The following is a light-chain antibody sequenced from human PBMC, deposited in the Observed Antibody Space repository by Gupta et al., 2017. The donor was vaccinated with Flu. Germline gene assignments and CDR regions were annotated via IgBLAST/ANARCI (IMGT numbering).Light chain of an antibody. J-gene: IGLJ2*01. CDR1: STDVGDYTY. V-gene: IGLV2-8*01. Sequence: QSALTQPPSASGSPGQSVTISCTGTSTDVGDYTYVSWYQQHPGKAPKLMMYEGRKRPSGVPDRFSGSKSVNTASLTVAGRQAEDEDVYYCNSYAGSVLFGGGTKLTVL. CDR2: EGR. CDR3: NSYAGSVL.